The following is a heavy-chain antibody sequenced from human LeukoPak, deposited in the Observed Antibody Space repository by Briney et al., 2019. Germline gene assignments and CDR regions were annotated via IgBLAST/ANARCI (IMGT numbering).Heavy chain of an antibody. J-gene: IGHJ4*02. CDR1: GYSFTTYW. CDR2: IYPGDSDT. CDR3: ARPVNGANVY. Sequence: GESLKISCKGSGYSFTTYWIGWVRQMPGKGLEWMGIIYPGDSDTRYSPSFQGQVTISADKSINTAYLQWSTLKPSGTAMYYCARPVNGANVYWGQGTLVTVSS. D-gene: IGHD4/OR15-4a*01. V-gene: IGHV5-51*01.